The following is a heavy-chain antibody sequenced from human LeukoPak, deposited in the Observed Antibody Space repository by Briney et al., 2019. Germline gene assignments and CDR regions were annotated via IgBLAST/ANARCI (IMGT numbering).Heavy chain of an antibody. Sequence: SETLSLTCTVSGGSISSYYWSWIRQPAGKGLEWIGRIYTSGSTNYNPSLKSRVTISVDTSKNQFSLKLSSVTAADTAVYYCARRQILYDSSGYYLSWFDPWGQGTLVTVSS. V-gene: IGHV4-4*07. CDR3: ARRQILYDSSGYYLSWFDP. CDR2: IYTSGST. J-gene: IGHJ5*02. CDR1: GGSISSYY. D-gene: IGHD3-22*01.